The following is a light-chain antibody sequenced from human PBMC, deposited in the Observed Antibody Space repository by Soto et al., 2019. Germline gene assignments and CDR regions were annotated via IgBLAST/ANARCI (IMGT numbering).Light chain of an antibody. CDR2: EDT. J-gene: IGLJ2*01. V-gene: IGLV3-1*01. CDR1: KLGDKY. Sequence: SSELTQPPSVSVSPGQTASISCSGDKLGDKYTCWYQQQPGQSPVLIIYEDTKRPSGIPERFSGSNSGNTATLTISGTQALDEADYYCQAWDITSVVFGGGTKLTVL. CDR3: QAWDITSVV.